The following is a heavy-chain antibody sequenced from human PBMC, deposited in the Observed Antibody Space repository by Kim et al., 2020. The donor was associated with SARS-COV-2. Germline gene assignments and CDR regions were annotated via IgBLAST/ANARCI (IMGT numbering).Heavy chain of an antibody. J-gene: IGHJ4*02. D-gene: IGHD3-22*01. Sequence: SETLSLTCAVYGGSFSGYYWSWIRQPPGKGLEWIGEINHSGSTNYNPSLKSRVTISVDTSKNQFSLKLSSVTAADTAVYYCAIGLPWDPNYYYYDSSGQSGGLDYWGQGTLVTVSS. CDR1: GGSFSGYY. CDR2: INHSGST. CDR3: AIGLPWDPNYYYYDSSGQSGGLDY. V-gene: IGHV4-34*01.